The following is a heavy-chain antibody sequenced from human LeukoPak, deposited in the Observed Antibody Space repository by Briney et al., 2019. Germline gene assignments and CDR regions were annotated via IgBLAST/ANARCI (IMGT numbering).Heavy chain of an antibody. CDR3: GRDAPPYCSGGSCYSRY. CDR2: IKQDGSEK. Sequence: GGSLRLSCAASRFTFSSYWMSWVRQAPGKGLEGVANIKQDGSEKYYVDFVKGRFTISRDNAKNSLYLQMNRLRAEDTAVYSCGRDAPPYCSGGSCYSRYWGQGALVTVSS. CDR1: RFTFSSYW. V-gene: IGHV3-7*01. D-gene: IGHD2-15*01. J-gene: IGHJ4*02.